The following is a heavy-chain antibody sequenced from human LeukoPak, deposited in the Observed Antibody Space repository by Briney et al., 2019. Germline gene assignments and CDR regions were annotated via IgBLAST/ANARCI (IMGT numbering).Heavy chain of an antibody. J-gene: IGHJ4*02. CDR1: GFTFSGNG. CDR3: AKMQGYFDY. V-gene: IGHV3-23*01. Sequence: PGGSLRLSCAASGFTFSGNGMSWVRQAPGKGPEWVSGVTGDGAATYYADSVKGRFTISRDNSKNTVYLQMNSLRAEDTAFYYCAKMQGYFDYWGQGTLVTVSA. CDR2: VTGDGAAT.